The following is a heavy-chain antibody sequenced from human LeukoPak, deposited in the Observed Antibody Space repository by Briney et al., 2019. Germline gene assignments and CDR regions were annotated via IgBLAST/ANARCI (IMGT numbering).Heavy chain of an antibody. Sequence: SETLSLTCTVSGGSISSSSYYWGWIRQPPGKGLEWIGSIYYSGSIYYNPSLKSRVTISVDTSKNQFSLKLSSVTAADTAVHYCARGAMVRGVIPRYYFDYWGQGTLVTVSS. CDR1: GGSISSSSYY. V-gene: IGHV4-39*07. CDR2: IYYSGSI. CDR3: ARGAMVRGVIPRYYFDY. D-gene: IGHD3-10*01. J-gene: IGHJ4*02.